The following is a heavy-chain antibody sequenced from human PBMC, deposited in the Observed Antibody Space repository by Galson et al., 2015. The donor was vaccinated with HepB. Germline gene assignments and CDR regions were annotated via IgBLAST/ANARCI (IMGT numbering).Heavy chain of an antibody. CDR2: ISGYNGNT. D-gene: IGHD3-10*01. V-gene: IGHV1-18*04. J-gene: IGHJ3*02. CDR1: GYNFPSYG. CDR3: ARDVTYNTESYLHDAFDI. Sequence: SVKVSCKASGYNFPSYGISWVRQAPGQGLEWMGWISGYNGNTKYAQKFQGRATMTKDTTTSTAYMVLRSLRSADTAVYYCARDVTYNTESYLHDAFDIWGQGTMVTVS.